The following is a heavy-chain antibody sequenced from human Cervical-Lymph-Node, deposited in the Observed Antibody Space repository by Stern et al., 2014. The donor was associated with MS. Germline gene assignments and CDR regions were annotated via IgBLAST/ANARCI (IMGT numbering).Heavy chain of an antibody. CDR1: GFTFISSA. J-gene: IGHJ5*02. V-gene: IGHV1-58*01. CDR2: IVIGSGNT. D-gene: IGHD3-3*01. CDR3: AARKVRFLES. Sequence: QLGQSGPEVKKPGTSVEVSCKASGFTFISSAVHWVRQARGQRLEWIGYIVIGSGNTYFAQKFQERITITRDRSTSTVYMELNSLTSEDTAVYYCAARKVRFLESWGQGTLVTVSS.